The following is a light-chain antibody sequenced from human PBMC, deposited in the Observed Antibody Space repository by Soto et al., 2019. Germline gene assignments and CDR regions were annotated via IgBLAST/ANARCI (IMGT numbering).Light chain of an antibody. CDR2: DAS. CDR1: QSVSNF. V-gene: IGKV3-20*01. CDR3: QQYGSSPIT. J-gene: IGKJ5*01. Sequence: DIVLTQSPGTPSLSPGDRATLSCRASQSVSNFLAWYQQKPGQAPRLLIYDASNRATGIPVRFSGSGSGTDFTLTIRRLEPEDAGVYYCQQYGSSPITFGQGTRLEIK.